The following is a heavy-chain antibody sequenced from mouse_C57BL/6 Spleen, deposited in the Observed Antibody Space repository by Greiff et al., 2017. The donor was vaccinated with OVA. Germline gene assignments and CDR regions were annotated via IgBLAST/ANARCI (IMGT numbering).Heavy chain of an antibody. CDR3: TREGAQAPLDY. D-gene: IGHD3-2*02. CDR2: IYPGSGST. J-gene: IGHJ2*01. V-gene: IGHV1-55*01. Sequence: QVQLQQPGAELVKPGASVKMSCKASGYTFTSYWITWVKQRPGQGLEWIGDIYPGSGSTNYNEKFKSTATLTVDTSSSTAYMQRSSQTSEDAAVYYWTREGAQAPLDYWGQGTTLTVSS. CDR1: GYTFTSYW.